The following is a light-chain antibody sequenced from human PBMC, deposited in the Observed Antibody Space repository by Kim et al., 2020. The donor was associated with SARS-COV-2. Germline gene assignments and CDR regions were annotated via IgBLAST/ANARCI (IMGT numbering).Light chain of an antibody. CDR3: AAWDDSLSGPVV. Sequence: ELTQPPSASGTPGQRVTISCSGSSSNIGSNYVYWYQQLPGTAPKLLIYRNNQRPSGVPDRFSGSKSGTSASLAISGLRSEDEADYYCAAWDDSLSGPVVFGGGTQLTVL. CDR2: RNN. V-gene: IGLV1-47*01. CDR1: SSNIGSNY. J-gene: IGLJ3*02.